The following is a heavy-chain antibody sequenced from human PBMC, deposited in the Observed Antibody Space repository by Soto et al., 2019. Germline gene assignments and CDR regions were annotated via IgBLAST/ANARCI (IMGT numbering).Heavy chain of an antibody. CDR3: AKAVSHSYFDY. Sequence: PGGSPRLSCAASGVTFSSYAMSWVRQAPGKGLEWVSAINPSGDNTYFAASVKGRFTISRDNSKNTLYLQMNSLRAEDTAIYYCAKAVSHSYFDYWGQGTLVTVSS. CDR1: GVTFSSYA. J-gene: IGHJ4*02. CDR2: INPSGDNT. V-gene: IGHV3-23*01.